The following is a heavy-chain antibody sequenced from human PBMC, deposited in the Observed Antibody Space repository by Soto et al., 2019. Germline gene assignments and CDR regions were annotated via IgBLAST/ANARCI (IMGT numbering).Heavy chain of an antibody. CDR2: IKSKTDGGTT. CDR1: GFTFSNAW. D-gene: IGHD1-1*01. J-gene: IGHJ6*02. V-gene: IGHV3-15*07. Sequence: GGSLRLSCAASGFTFSNAWMNWVRQAPGKGLEWVGRIKSKTDGGTTDYAAPVKGRFTISRDDSKNTLFLQMNSLKTEDTAVYYCTTASAVDWNHDYYYYGMDVWGQGTTVTVSS. CDR3: TTASAVDWNHDYYYYGMDV.